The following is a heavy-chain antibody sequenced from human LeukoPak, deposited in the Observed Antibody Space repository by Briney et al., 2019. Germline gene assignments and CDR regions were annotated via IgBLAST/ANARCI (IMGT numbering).Heavy chain of an antibody. Sequence: PSETLSLTCTVSGGSISSYYWSWIRQPAGKGLEWIGYIYYSGSTNYNPSLKSRVTISVDTSKNQFSLKLSSVTAADTAVYYCARGAVLRFLEWLPSKNWFDPWGQGTLVTVSS. V-gene: IGHV4-59*01. J-gene: IGHJ5*02. D-gene: IGHD3-3*01. CDR3: ARGAVLRFLEWLPSKNWFDP. CDR1: GGSISSYY. CDR2: IYYSGST.